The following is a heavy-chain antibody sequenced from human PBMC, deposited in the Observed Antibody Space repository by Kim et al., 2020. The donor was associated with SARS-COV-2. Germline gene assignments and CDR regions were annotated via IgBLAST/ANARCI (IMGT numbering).Heavy chain of an antibody. CDR1: GFTFSSYG. V-gene: IGHV3-33*01. CDR2: IWYDGSNK. J-gene: IGHJ3*02. D-gene: IGHD2-15*01. CDR3: ARDGAAGSRDAFDI. Sequence: GGSLRLSCAASGFTFSSYGMHWVRQAPGKGLEWVAVIWYDGSNKYYADSVKGRFTISRDNSKNTLYLQMNSLRAEDTAVYYCARDGAAGSRDAFDIWGQGTMVTVSS.